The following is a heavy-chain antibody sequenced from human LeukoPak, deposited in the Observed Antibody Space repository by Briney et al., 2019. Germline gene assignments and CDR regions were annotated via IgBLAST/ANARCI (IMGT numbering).Heavy chain of an antibody. D-gene: IGHD7-27*01. CDR3: ARHLGYYFDY. CDR2: IYYSGST. V-gene: IGHV4-39*01. Sequence: SETLSLTCTVSGGSISSSSYYWGWIRQPPGKGLEWIGSIYYSGSTYYNPSLKSRVTISVDTSKNQFSLKLSSVTAADTAVYYCARHLGYYFDYWGQGTLVTVSS. CDR1: GGSISSSSYY. J-gene: IGHJ4*02.